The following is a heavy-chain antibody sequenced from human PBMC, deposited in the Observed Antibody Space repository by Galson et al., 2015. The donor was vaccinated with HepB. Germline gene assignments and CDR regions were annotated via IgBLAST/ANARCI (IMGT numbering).Heavy chain of an antibody. CDR2: MSYGGNTK. CDR1: GFAFSGYT. Sequence: SLRLSGAASGFAFSGYTMHWVRQAPGKSLEWVTMMSYGGNTKYYADSVKGRFTISRDNSKSTLYLQMNTLTAEDTAVYYCGRYDYWGQGTLVTVSS. J-gene: IGHJ4*02. V-gene: IGHV3-30-3*01. CDR3: GRYDY.